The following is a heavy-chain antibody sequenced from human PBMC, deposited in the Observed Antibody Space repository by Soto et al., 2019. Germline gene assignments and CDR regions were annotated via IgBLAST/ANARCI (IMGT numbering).Heavy chain of an antibody. J-gene: IGHJ6*02. Sequence: PGESLKISCKGSGYTFTNNWIGWVRQMPGKGLEWMGIIYPTDSDTRYTPSFQGQVTISADRSISTAYLRWSSLKASDTAMYYCERGEYHYAMGVWGQGTTVTVSS. D-gene: IGHD2-21*01. CDR1: GYTFTNNW. CDR3: ERGEYHYAMGV. CDR2: IYPTDSDT. V-gene: IGHV5-51*01.